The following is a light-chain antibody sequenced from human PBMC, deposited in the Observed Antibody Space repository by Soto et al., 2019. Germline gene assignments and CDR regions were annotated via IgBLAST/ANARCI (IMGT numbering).Light chain of an antibody. V-gene: IGKV3-20*01. Sequence: EIVLTQSPGTLSLSPGERATLSCRASQSVSRSFLAWYQQKPGQAPRLLIYGASSRASDIPDRFSGSGSGTDFTLTISRLEPEDFAVYYCQQYGSSPPYTFGQGTKVEIK. CDR3: QQYGSSPPYT. CDR2: GAS. CDR1: QSVSRSF. J-gene: IGKJ2*01.